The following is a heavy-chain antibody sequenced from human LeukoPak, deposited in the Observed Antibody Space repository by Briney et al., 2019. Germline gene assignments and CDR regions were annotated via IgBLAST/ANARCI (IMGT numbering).Heavy chain of an antibody. D-gene: IGHD2-2*01. CDR1: GITFSSYC. V-gene: IGHV3-23*01. CDR3: AKGGSSAHMDV. J-gene: IGHJ6*03. CDR2: ISSTGGTT. Sequence: GGTLRLSCAASGITFSSYCMSWVRQAPGKGLEWVSSISSTGGTTSYADSVKGRFTISRDNSKNTLYLQMNSLRAEDTAVYYCAKGGSSAHMDVWGKGTTVTVSS.